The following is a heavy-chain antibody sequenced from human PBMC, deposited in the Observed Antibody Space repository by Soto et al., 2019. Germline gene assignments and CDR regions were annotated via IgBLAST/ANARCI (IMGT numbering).Heavy chain of an antibody. V-gene: IGHV4-28*01. Sequence: SETLSLTCAVSGYSISSSNWWGWIRQPPGKGLEWIGYIYYSGSTYYNPSLKSRVAMSVDTSKNQFSLKLSSVTAVDTAVYYCARSAVAITSVGYFDYWGQGTLVTVSS. CDR2: IYYSGST. CDR3: ARSAVAITSVGYFDY. D-gene: IGHD3-22*01. CDR1: GYSISSSNW. J-gene: IGHJ4*02.